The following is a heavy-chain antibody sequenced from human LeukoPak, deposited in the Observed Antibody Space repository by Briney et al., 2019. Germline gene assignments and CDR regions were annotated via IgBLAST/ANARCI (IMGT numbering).Heavy chain of an antibody. Sequence: GGSLRLSCAASGFTFSSYGMHWVRQAPGKGLEWVALISYDGSNKYYADSVKGRFTISRDNSKNTLYLQMNSLRAEDTAVYYCAMGGYFDYWGQGTLVTVSS. CDR1: GFTFSSYG. CDR3: AMGGYFDY. CDR2: ISYDGSNK. D-gene: IGHD3-16*01. J-gene: IGHJ4*02. V-gene: IGHV3-30*03.